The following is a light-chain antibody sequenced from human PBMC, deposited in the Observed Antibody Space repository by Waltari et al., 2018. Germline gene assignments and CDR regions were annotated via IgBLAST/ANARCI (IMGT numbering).Light chain of an antibody. CDR2: ANY. V-gene: IGLV1-44*01. CDR3: ATWDDSLSGRV. CDR1: TSNSGNNT. Sequence: QSVLTQPPSTSGTPGQRVTISCSGRTSNSGNNTVTGYQLLPGTAPKTVIFANYHRPSGVPDRFSASKSGTSASLVISGLQSEDEADYFCATWDDSLSGRVFGGGTKVTVL. J-gene: IGLJ3*02.